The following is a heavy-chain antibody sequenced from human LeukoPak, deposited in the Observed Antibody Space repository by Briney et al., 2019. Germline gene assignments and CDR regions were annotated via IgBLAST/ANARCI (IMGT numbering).Heavy chain of an antibody. D-gene: IGHD3-10*01. CDR3: ARDHRAIAMFRGVYYSYYYMDV. V-gene: IGHV1-2*02. J-gene: IGHJ6*03. CDR1: GYTFTGYY. CDR2: INPNSGGT. Sequence: ASVKVSCKASGYTFTGYYMHWVRQAPGQGLEWMGWINPNSGGTNYAQKFQGRVTMTRDTSISTAYMELSRLRSDDTAVYYCARDHRAIAMFRGVYYSYYYMDVWGQGTSVTISS.